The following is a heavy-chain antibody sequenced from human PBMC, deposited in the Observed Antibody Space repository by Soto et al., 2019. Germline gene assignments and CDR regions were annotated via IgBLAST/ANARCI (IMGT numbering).Heavy chain of an antibody. Sequence: EVQLVQSGPEVKKPGESLKISCQGSGYSFINYWIGWVRQMPGKGLEWMGIIYTGDSDTRYSPSFQGHVTISADKSINTAYLQRSSLKASDTAMYYCARRHGGSPDRWFDPWGQGTLVTVSS. D-gene: IGHD3-16*01. CDR2: IYTGDSDT. CDR3: ARRHGGSPDRWFDP. CDR1: GYSFINYW. J-gene: IGHJ5*02. V-gene: IGHV5-51*03.